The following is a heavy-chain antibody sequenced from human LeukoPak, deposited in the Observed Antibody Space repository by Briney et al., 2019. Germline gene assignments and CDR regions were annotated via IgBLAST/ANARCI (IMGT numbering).Heavy chain of an antibody. D-gene: IGHD2-8*02. Sequence: ASVKVSCKASGYTFTGYFMHWVRQAPGQGLEWMGWINPNSGGTNYAQKFQGRVTMTRDTSISTAYMELSSLRSDDTAVYYCARKVLAKNYGMDVWGQGTTVTVSS. CDR3: ARKVLAKNYGMDV. V-gene: IGHV1-2*02. J-gene: IGHJ6*02. CDR1: GYTFTGYF. CDR2: INPNSGGT.